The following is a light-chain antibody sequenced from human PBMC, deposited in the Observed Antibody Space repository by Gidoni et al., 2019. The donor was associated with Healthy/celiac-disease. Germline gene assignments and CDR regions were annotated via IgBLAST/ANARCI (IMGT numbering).Light chain of an antibody. J-gene: IGKJ3*01. Sequence: EIALTQAPGTLSVSPGERATLSCRASQSVSSSYLAWYQQKPGQAPRLLIYGASSSATGSPDRFSGSGSGTDFTLTISRLEPEDFAVYYCQQYGSSEALFTFXPXTKVDIK. CDR3: QQYGSSEALFT. V-gene: IGKV3-20*01. CDR2: GAS. CDR1: QSVSSSY.